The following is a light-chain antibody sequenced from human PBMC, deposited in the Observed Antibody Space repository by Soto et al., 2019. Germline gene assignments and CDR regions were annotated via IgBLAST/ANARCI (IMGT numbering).Light chain of an antibody. Sequence: DIQMNQSPSSLSASVGDRVTITCRASQSISSYLNWYQQKPGKAPKLLIYAASSFQSGVPSRFSGSGSGTDVTLTISSLQPEDFATYYCQQSDSTPPTFGQGTKVEIK. CDR1: QSISSY. CDR3: QQSDSTPPT. CDR2: AAS. J-gene: IGKJ1*01. V-gene: IGKV1-39*01.